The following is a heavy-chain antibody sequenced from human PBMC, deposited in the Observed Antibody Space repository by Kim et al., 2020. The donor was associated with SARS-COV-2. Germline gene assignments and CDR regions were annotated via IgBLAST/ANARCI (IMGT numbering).Heavy chain of an antibody. CDR1: GVTVSSNY. D-gene: IGHD6-13*01. J-gene: IGHJ4*02. V-gene: IGHV3-66*01. Sequence: GGSLRLSCAASGVTVSSNYMSWLRQAPGKGLAWLSVIYSGDKTYYVESVKGRLTISRDNSKNTLYLQMSSLRVEDTAVYYCATNLAAAGVVWGQGTLVTV. CDR2: IYSGDKT. CDR3: ATNLAAAGVV.